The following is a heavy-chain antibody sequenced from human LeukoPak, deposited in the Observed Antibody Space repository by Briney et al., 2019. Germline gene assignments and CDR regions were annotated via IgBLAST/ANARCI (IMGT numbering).Heavy chain of an antibody. D-gene: IGHD6-6*01. Sequence: PGGSLRLSCAASGFIFSSYATSWVRQAPGKGLEWVSAISGSGGTTYYAASVKGRLTISRDNSKNTLYLQMNSLRAEDTAVYFCAKNIYSSTYYFDYWGQGTLVTVSS. V-gene: IGHV3-23*01. CDR1: GFIFSSYA. CDR3: AKNIYSSTYYFDY. J-gene: IGHJ4*02. CDR2: ISGSGGTT.